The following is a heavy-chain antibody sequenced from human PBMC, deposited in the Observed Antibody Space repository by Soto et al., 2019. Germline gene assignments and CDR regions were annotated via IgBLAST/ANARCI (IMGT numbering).Heavy chain of an antibody. Sequence: QVQLVESGGGLVQPGGSLSLSCASSGFTCSDYYMSWIRQSPGKGLEWVSYMSSSGSTIYDADSVKGRFTIPRDNAKNSLYLQMNSLRAEDTAVYYCARDVGDNWNYADYWGQGTLVTVSS. CDR3: ARDVGDNWNYADY. D-gene: IGHD1-20*01. CDR2: MSSSGSTI. J-gene: IGHJ4*02. CDR1: GFTCSDYY. V-gene: IGHV3-11*01.